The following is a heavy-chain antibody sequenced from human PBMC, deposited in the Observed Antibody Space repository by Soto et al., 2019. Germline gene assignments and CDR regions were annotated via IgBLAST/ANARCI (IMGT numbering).Heavy chain of an antibody. CDR2: ISYDGSNK. V-gene: IGHV3-30*18. CDR1: GFTFSSYG. CDR3: AKDVTSPPVAIYDSYGMDV. J-gene: IGHJ6*02. D-gene: IGHD3-3*01. Sequence: PGGSLRLSCAASGFTFSSYGMHWVRQAPGKGLEWVAVISYDGSNKYYADSVKGRFTISRDNSKNTLYLQMNSLRAEDTAVYYCAKDVTSPPVAIYDSYGMDVWGQGTTVTV.